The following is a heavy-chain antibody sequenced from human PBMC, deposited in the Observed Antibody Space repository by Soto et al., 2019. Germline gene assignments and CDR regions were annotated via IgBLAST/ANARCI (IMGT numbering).Heavy chain of an antibody. J-gene: IGHJ6*02. Sequence: HPGGSLRLSCAASGFTFSSYAMSWVRQAPGKGLEWVSAISGSGGSTYYADSVKGRFTISRDNSKNTLYLQMNSLRAEDTAVYYCAKDQSRDVVVVVAAAKKDYYYGMDVWGQGTTVTVSS. CDR2: ISGSGGST. CDR1: GFTFSSYA. CDR3: AKDQSRDVVVVVAAAKKDYYYGMDV. D-gene: IGHD2-15*01. V-gene: IGHV3-23*01.